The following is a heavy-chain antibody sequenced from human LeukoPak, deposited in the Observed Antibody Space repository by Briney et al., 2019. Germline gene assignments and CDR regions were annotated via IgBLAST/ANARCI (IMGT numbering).Heavy chain of an antibody. CDR1: GGSFSGYY. J-gene: IGHJ6*04. D-gene: IGHD3-10*01. CDR3: ARIAGSITMVRGRYYYGMDV. V-gene: IGHV4-34*01. CDR2: INHSGST. Sequence: SETLSLTCAVYGGSFSGYYWSWIRQPPGKGLEWIGEINHSGSTNYNPSPKSRVTILVYTSKNQFSLKLSSVTAADTAVYYCARIAGSITMVRGRYYYGMDVWGKGTTVTVSS.